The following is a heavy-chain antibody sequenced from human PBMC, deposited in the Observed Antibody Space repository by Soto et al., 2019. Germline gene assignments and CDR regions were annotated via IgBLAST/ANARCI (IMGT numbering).Heavy chain of an antibody. CDR3: ARDRGYSGYGDY. J-gene: IGHJ4*02. V-gene: IGHV1-18*01. D-gene: IGHD5-12*01. CDR1: GYTFTSYG. CDR2: ISAYNGNT. Sequence: QVQLVQSGAEVKKPGASVKVSCKASGYTFTSYGISWVRQAPGQGLEWMGWISAYNGNTNYAQKLQGRVTMTTDTSTRTAYMELRSLRSGDPAVYYCARDRGYSGYGDYWGQGTLVTVSS.